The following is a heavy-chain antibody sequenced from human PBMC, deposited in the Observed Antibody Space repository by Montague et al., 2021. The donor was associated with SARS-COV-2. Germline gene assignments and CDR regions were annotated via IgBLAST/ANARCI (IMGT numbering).Heavy chain of an antibody. CDR2: IYYSGST. D-gene: IGHD3-22*01. V-gene: IGHV4-59*01. Sequence: SETLSLTCTVSGGSISSYYWSWIRQPPGKRLEWIGYIYYSGSTNYNPSLKSRVTISVDTSKNQFSLKLTSVTAADTAVYYCARGRDGYYHRSALFDYWGQGTLVTVSS. CDR3: ARGRDGYYHRSALFDY. J-gene: IGHJ4*02. CDR1: GGSISSYY.